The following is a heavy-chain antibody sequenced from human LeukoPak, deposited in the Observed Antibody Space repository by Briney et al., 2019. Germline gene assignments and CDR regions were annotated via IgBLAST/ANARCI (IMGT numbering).Heavy chain of an antibody. J-gene: IGHJ4*02. Sequence: PGGSVSLFWAPSGLTFSTSAMTWVRQAPGEGLECVALVPRTSGGSTIATYYANSVTGRFTICIDNSKNTLFLQMSSLRDKVTAIYSCSKDPARGYCRGGWCNDSPFDCWGQGALVTVSS. CDR2: SGGSTIAT. CDR1: GLTFSTSA. CDR3: SKDPARGYCRGGWCNDSPFDC. V-gene: IGHV3-23*01. D-gene: IGHD2-15*01.